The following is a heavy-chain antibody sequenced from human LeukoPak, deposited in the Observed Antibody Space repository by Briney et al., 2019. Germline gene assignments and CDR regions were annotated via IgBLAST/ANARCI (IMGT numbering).Heavy chain of an antibody. D-gene: IGHD3-22*01. CDR1: GGXISSXX. J-gene: IGHJ4*02. Sequence: PSETLSLTCTVSGGXISSXXXXWXXQPXXXXXEWIGYIYYSGSTNYNPSLKSRVTISVDTSKNQFSLKLSSVTAADTAVYYCASSGYQYYFDYWGQGTLVTVSS. V-gene: IGHV4-59*01. CDR3: ASSGYQYYFDY. CDR2: IYYSGST.